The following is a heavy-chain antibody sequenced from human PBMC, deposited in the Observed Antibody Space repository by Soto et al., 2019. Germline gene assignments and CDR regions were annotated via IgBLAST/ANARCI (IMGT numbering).Heavy chain of an antibody. CDR1: GYTFSSYG. Sequence: QVQLVQSGAEVKKPGASVKVSCKASGYTFSSYGISWVRQAPGQGLEWMGWIRAYNGNTNYAQKLQGRVTMTTDTPTSTAYMELRRLRSDDTAVYYRAIDLGGAPAYWGQGTLVTVAS. CDR3: AIDLGGAPAY. D-gene: IGHD1-26*01. CDR2: IRAYNGNT. V-gene: IGHV1-18*01. J-gene: IGHJ4*02.